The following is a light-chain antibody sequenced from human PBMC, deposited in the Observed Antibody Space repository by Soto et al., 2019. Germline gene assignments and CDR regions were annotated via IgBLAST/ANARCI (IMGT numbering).Light chain of an antibody. V-gene: IGKV3-20*01. J-gene: IGKJ4*01. Sequence: EIVLTQSPGTLSLSPGERATLSCRASQSVSSSYLAWYQQKPGQAPRLLIYGASSRATGIPDRFSGSGSGTDFTLTIIRLKPEDFAVYYCQQYGNSPLTFGGGTKVEIK. CDR1: QSVSSSY. CDR2: GAS. CDR3: QQYGNSPLT.